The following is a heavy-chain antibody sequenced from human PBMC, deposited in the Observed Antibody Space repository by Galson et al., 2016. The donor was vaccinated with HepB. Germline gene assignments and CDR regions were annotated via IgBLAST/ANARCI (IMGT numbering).Heavy chain of an antibody. D-gene: IGHD6-6*01. Sequence: TLSLTCSVSGASVSSGGYHWTWIRQSAGKGLEWVGRIFTYGSTNYNPSLRSRATVSLDTSKNQFSLRLDSMTAADSGIYYCATRISPRPFGIWGRGTMVTCAS. CDR2: IFTYGST. CDR1: GASVSSGGYH. CDR3: ATRISPRPFGI. J-gene: IGHJ3*02. V-gene: IGHV4-61*02.